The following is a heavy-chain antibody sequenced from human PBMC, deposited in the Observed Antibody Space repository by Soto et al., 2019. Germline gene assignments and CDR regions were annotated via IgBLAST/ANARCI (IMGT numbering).Heavy chain of an antibody. D-gene: IGHD6-13*01. V-gene: IGHV3-23*01. CDR2: ISGSGGST. CDR3: AKGITSSWSGGDDY. J-gene: IGHJ4*02. Sequence: EVQLLESGGGLVQPGGSLRLSSAASGFTFSSYAMSWVRQAPGKGLEWVSAISGSGGSTYYADSVKGRFTSSRDNSKNTLYLQMNSLRAEDTAVYYCAKGITSSWSGGDDYWGQGTLVTVSS. CDR1: GFTFSSYA.